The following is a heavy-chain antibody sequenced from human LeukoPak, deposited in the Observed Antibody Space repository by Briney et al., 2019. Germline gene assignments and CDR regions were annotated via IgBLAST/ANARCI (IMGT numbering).Heavy chain of an antibody. D-gene: IGHD2-15*01. CDR1: GFTFSNAW. CDR3: TTAFSIYCSGGSCYPSFDY. Sequence: SGGSLRLSCAASGFTFSNAWMSWVRQAPGKGLEWVGRIKSKTDGGTTDYAAPVKGRFTISRDDSKNTLYLQINSLKTEDTAVYYCTTAFSIYCSGGSCYPSFDYWGQGTLVTVSS. V-gene: IGHV3-15*01. CDR2: IKSKTDGGTT. J-gene: IGHJ4*02.